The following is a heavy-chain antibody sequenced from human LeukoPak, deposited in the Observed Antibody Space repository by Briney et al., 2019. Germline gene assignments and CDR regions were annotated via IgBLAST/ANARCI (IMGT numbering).Heavy chain of an antibody. D-gene: IGHD6-19*01. Sequence: GGSLRLSCAASGFTVSSNYMSWVRQAPGKGLEWVSVIYSGGSTYYADSVKGRFTISRDNSKNTMYLQMNSLRPEDTAVYYCAKDPSSGWYYFDYWGQGTLVTVSS. CDR2: IYSGGST. CDR3: AKDPSSGWYYFDY. V-gene: IGHV3-53*05. CDR1: GFTVSSNY. J-gene: IGHJ4*02.